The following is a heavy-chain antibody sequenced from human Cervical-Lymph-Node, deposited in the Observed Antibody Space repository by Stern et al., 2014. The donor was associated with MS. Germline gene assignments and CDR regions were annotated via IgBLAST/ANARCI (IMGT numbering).Heavy chain of an antibody. CDR2: ITPVLNTT. V-gene: IGHV1-69*01. CDR3: ARVGLARRGSGWFDP. J-gene: IGHJ5*02. D-gene: IGHD3-10*01. CDR1: GGTSTRNA. Sequence: VQLLESGAEVKKPGSSVKVSCKASGGTSTRNAISWVRQAPGQGLEWMGGITPVLNTTNYAQKFQGRVTITADESTSTTYMELSSLRSDDTAVYYCARVGLARRGSGWFDPWGQGTLVTVSS.